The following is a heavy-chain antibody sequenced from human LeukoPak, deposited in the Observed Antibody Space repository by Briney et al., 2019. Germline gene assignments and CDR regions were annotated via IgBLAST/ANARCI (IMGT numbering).Heavy chain of an antibody. CDR3: AKGRWTYLDAFDV. J-gene: IGHJ3*01. CDR1: GFTFDDYA. CDR2: IDWNGGRT. D-gene: IGHD1-7*01. V-gene: IGHV3-9*01. Sequence: PGRSLRLSCAASGFTFDDYAMHWVRQAPGKGLEWVSGIDWNGGRTLYADSVKGRFTISRDNAQNSQYLQMNSLRPEDTALYYCAKGRWTYLDAFDVRGQGTMVTVSS.